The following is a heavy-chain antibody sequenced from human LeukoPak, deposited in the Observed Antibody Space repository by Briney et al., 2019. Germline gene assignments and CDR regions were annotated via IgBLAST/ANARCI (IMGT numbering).Heavy chain of an antibody. D-gene: IGHD1-26*01. V-gene: IGHV1-18*01. Sequence: GASVKVSRKASGYTFTSYGLSWVRQAPGQGLEWMGWISGYNGNTYYAQKLQGRVTMTTDTSTSTAYMELRSLRSDDTAVYYCARELSGTYYGGNWFDPWGQGTLVTVSS. CDR2: ISGYNGNT. J-gene: IGHJ5*02. CDR3: ARELSGTYYGGNWFDP. CDR1: GYTFTSYG.